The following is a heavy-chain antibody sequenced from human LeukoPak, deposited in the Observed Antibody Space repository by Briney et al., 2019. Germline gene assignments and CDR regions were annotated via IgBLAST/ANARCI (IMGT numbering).Heavy chain of an antibody. J-gene: IGHJ4*02. D-gene: IGHD2-2*01. CDR3: ALPGGGYCSSTSCLGDY. Sequence: ASVKVSCKASGYTFTGYYMHWVRQAPGQGLEWMGRINPNSGGTNYAQKFQGRVTMTRDTSISTAYMELSRLRSDDTAVYYCALPGGGYCSSTSCLGDYWGQGTLVTVSS. CDR1: GYTFTGYY. CDR2: INPNSGGT. V-gene: IGHV1-2*06.